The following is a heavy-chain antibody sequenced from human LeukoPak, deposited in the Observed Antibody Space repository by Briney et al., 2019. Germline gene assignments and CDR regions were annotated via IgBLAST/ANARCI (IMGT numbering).Heavy chain of an antibody. Sequence: ASVKVSCETPGYTFSDYYLHWMRRVPGQGLEWMAIINPRTEGRDYAQKFQGRITVTREKPTSTVYMELRSLRSEDTAIYYCVREYHGGYFDSWGQGTMVTVSS. CDR1: GYTFSDYY. J-gene: IGHJ4*02. V-gene: IGHV1-46*03. CDR3: VREYHGGYFDS. CDR2: INPRTEGR. D-gene: IGHD2-2*01.